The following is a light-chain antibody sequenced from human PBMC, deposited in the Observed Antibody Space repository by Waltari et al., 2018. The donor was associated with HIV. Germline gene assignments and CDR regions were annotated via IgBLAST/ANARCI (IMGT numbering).Light chain of an antibody. CDR2: DNN. CDR1: SSRSPDLVDDL. Sequence: QFVLTQPPSLSAAPGQKVTISCSTSSSRSPDLVDDLVSCYHHVPGDAPKLVIYDNNKRPSGIPDRFSGSRTATSATLAITGLQTEDEAIYYCGSWFRSLRGGVFGGGTKLTVL. V-gene: IGLV1-51*01. J-gene: IGLJ2*01. CDR3: GSWFRSLRGGV.